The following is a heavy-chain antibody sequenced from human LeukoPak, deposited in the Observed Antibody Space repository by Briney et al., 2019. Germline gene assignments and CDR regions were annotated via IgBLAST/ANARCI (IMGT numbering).Heavy chain of an antibody. V-gene: IGHV3-23*01. D-gene: IGHD1-20*01. Sequence: GGSLRLSCAASGFTFSSYAMSWVRQAPGKGLEWVSGIYGGGSGSTFYAESVKGRFTISRDNSKNTLYLQMNSLRDEDTAIYYCAKDFTPDGIWDIDYWGRGTLITVSS. J-gene: IGHJ4*02. CDR3: AKDFTPDGIWDIDY. CDR2: IYGGGSGST. CDR1: GFTFSSYA.